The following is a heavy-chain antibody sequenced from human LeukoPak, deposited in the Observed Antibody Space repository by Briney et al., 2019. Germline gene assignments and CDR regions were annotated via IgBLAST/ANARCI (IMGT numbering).Heavy chain of an antibody. CDR2: INPSGGST. Sequence: ASVKVSCKASGYSFVGYGITWVRQAPGQGLEWMGIINPSGGSTSYAQKFQGRVTMTRDTSTSTVYMELSSLRSEDTAVYYCARDYSSWISRLNAQFDYWGQGTLVTVSS. CDR1: GYSFVGYG. J-gene: IGHJ4*02. CDR3: ARDYSSWISRLNAQFDY. V-gene: IGHV1-46*01. D-gene: IGHD6-6*01.